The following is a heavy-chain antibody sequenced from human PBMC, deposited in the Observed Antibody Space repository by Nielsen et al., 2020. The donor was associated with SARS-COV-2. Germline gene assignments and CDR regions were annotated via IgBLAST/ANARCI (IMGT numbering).Heavy chain of an antibody. V-gene: IGHV4-34*01. J-gene: IGHJ6*03. CDR2: FTPSGGS. Sequence: SETLSLTCGVYGGSLGGYTCNWIRQSPGKGLEWVGEFTPSGGSKYNPSLESRVTILGDASKKQVSLKMNSLSATDTAVYYCARGNFYYYYMDVWGKGTSVTVSS. CDR3: ARGNFYYYYMDV. CDR1: GGSLGGYT.